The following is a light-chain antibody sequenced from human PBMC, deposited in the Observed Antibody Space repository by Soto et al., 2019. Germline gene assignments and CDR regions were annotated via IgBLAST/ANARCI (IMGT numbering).Light chain of an antibody. V-gene: IGLV2-8*01. CDR1: SRDVGGYDY. CDR2: EVT. Sequence: QSALTQPPSASGSPGQTVTISCTGTSRDVGGYDYVSWYQQHPGEAPKLIIYEVTKRPSGVPDRFSGSKSGNTASLTVSGLQAEDEADYHCASYAGGKNFYVFGTGTKLTVL. CDR3: ASYAGGKNFYV. J-gene: IGLJ1*01.